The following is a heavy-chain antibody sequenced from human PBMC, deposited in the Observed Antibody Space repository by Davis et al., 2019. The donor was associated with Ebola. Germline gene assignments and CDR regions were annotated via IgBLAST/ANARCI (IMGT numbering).Heavy chain of an antibody. J-gene: IGHJ4*02. CDR2: IRSKANSYAT. V-gene: IGHV3-73*01. Sequence: GESLKISCAASRFTFSGSAMHWVRQASGKGLEWVGRIRSKANSYATAYAASVKGRFTISREDSKNTAYLQMNSLKTEDTAVYYCTVGVMTTVTTGDYWGQGTLVTVSS. D-gene: IGHD4-17*01. CDR1: RFTFSGSA. CDR3: TVGVMTTVTTGDY.